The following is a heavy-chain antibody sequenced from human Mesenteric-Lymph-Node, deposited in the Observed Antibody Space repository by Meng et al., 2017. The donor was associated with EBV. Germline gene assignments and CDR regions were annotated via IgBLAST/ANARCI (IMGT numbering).Heavy chain of an antibody. CDR3: ARGGGNYYIDY. V-gene: IGHV4-34*01. J-gene: IGHJ4*02. CDR1: GGSFSGCY. CDR2: INHIGST. D-gene: IGHD1-26*01. Sequence: QVQVTRVGAGLLMPSETLSLTCAVSGGSFSGCYWSWVRQPPGKGLEWIGEINHIGSTSYNPSLKSRVTMSIDTSKNQFSLKLSSVTAADTAVYYCARGGGNYYIDYWGQGILVTVSS.